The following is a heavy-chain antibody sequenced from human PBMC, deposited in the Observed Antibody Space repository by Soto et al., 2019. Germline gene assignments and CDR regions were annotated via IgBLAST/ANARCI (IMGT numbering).Heavy chain of an antibody. CDR2: ISAYNGNT. D-gene: IGHD2-2*01. Sequence: ASVKVSCKASGYTFTSYGISWVRQAPGQGLEWMGWISAYNGNTNYAQKLQGRVTMTTNTSTSTAYMELRSLRSDDTAVYYCARGEKYPGGGQYYSYNSMNAGAKGPRSPSP. CDR3: ARGEKYPGGGQYYSYNSMNA. V-gene: IGHV1-18*01. J-gene: IGHJ6*03. CDR1: GYTFTSYG.